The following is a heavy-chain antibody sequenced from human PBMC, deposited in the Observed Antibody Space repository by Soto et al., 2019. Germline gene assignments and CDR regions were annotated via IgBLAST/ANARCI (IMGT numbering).Heavy chain of an antibody. CDR1: GYTFTAYY. D-gene: IGHD3-10*01. Sequence: EASVKVSCKPSGYTFTAYYMHWVRQAPGQGLEWMGWINPNSGGTNYAQKFQGWVTMTRDTSISTAYMELSRLRSDDTAVYYCARYGSGSYYDGMDVWGQGTTVTVSS. CDR3: ARYGSGSYYDGMDV. CDR2: INPNSGGT. V-gene: IGHV1-2*04. J-gene: IGHJ6*02.